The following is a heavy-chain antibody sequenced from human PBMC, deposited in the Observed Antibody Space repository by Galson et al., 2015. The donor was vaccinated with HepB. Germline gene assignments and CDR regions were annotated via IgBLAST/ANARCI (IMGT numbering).Heavy chain of an antibody. CDR1: GFTVSSNY. Sequence: SLRLSCAASGFTVSSNYMSWVRQAPGKGLEWVSVIYSGGSTYYADSVKGRFTISRDNSKNTLYLQMNSLRAEDTAVYYCARDQGVRQQLVFGYWGQGTLVTVSS. J-gene: IGHJ4*02. D-gene: IGHD6-13*01. CDR2: IYSGGST. CDR3: ARDQGVRQQLVFGY. V-gene: IGHV3-66*01.